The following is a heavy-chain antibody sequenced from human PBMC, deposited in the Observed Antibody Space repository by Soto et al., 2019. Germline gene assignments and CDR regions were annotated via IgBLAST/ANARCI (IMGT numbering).Heavy chain of an antibody. V-gene: IGHV3-23*01. Sequence: EVPLLESGGGLVQPGESLRLSCAASGFTFSSYAMSWVRQAPGKGLEGVSVISGSDDSTYYADSVKGRFTISRDNSKNTLYLQMNSLRAEDTAVYYCAKRSSSSTFDYWGQGTLVTVSS. CDR2: ISGSDDST. CDR1: GFTFSSYA. J-gene: IGHJ4*02. D-gene: IGHD6-6*01. CDR3: AKRSSSSTFDY.